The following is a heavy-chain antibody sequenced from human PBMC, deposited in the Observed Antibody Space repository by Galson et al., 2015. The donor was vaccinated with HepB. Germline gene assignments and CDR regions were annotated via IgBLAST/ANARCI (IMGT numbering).Heavy chain of an antibody. V-gene: IGHV4-38-2*02. CDR3: ARETAAIPPDWFDP. CDR2: IYHTGTT. J-gene: IGHJ5*02. D-gene: IGHD6-13*01. CDR1: GDSISSGYY. Sequence: LSLTCAVSGDSISSGYYWGWIRQSPGKGLEWIGSIYHTGTTYYNPSLKSRVTISADKSKNQFSLNLNSVTAAGTAVYYCARETAAIPPDWFDPWGQGTLVTVSS.